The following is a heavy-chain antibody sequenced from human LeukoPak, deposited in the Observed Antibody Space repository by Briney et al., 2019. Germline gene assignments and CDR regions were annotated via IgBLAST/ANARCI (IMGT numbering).Heavy chain of an antibody. CDR3: SREGGPYRPLDY. J-gene: IGHJ4*02. CDR2: VNLQGST. CDR1: GGSITNTNY. Sequence: SGTLSLTCGVSGGSITNTNYWTWVRQPPGKGLEWIGEVNLQGSTNYNPSLMGRVAISLDPSENHISLQLTSVTAADTAVYYCSREGGPYRPLDYSGQGTLVTVSS. V-gene: IGHV4-4*02.